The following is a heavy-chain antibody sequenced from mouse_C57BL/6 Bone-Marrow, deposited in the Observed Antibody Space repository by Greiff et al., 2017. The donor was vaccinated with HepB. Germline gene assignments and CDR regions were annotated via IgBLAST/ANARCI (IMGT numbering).Heavy chain of an antibody. CDR3: ARYYYGSSLGAY. D-gene: IGHD1-1*01. CDR1: GYTFTSYW. V-gene: IGHV1-50*01. J-gene: IGHJ3*01. Sequence: VQLQQPGAELVKPGASVKLSCKASGYTFTSYWMQWVKQRPGQGLEWIGEIDPSDSYTNYNQKFKGKATLTVDTSSSTAYMQLSSLTSEDSAVYYCARYYYGSSLGAYWGQGTLVTVSA. CDR2: IDPSDSYT.